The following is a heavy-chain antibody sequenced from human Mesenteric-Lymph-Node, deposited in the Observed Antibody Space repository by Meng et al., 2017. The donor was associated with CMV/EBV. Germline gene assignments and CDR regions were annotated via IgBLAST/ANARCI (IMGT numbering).Heavy chain of an antibody. Sequence: GESLKISCAASGFTFSDYYLTWIRQAPGKGLEWVSYISSSGSTVYYADSVKGRFTISRDDSKNTLNLQMNSLRAEDTAVYYCAKGTSYYDSSGYLLGSYFDYWGQGTLVTVSS. J-gene: IGHJ4*02. CDR2: ISSSGSTV. CDR1: GFTFSDYY. CDR3: AKGTSYYDSSGYLLGSYFDY. D-gene: IGHD3-22*01. V-gene: IGHV3-11*01.